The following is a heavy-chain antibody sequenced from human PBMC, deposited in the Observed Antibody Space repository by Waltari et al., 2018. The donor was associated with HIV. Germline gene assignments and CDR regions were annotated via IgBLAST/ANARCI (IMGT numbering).Heavy chain of an antibody. V-gene: IGHV4-39*01. CDR1: GGSISSSRYY. Sequence: QLQLQESGPGLVKPSETLSLTCSVSGGSISSSRYYWGWLRQPPGKGLGWIGSSYYSGSTDYNPSLKSRVTISVYTAKSQFSLILSSVTDADTAVYCCAKHMTALVPFDYWGQGTLVTVSS. CDR3: AKHMTALVPFDY. CDR2: SYYSGST. J-gene: IGHJ4*02. D-gene: IGHD5-18*01.